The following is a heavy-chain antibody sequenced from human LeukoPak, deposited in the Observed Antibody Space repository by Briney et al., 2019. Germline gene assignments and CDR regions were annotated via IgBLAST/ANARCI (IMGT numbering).Heavy chain of an antibody. D-gene: IGHD6-19*01. J-gene: IGHJ4*02. CDR3: AREGIAVAGSFDY. CDR1: GGSISSYY. Sequence: PSETLSLTCTVSGGSISSYYWSWIRQPPGKGLEWIGYIYYSGSTNYNPSLKSRVTISVDTSKNQVSLKLSSVTAADTAVYYCAREGIAVAGSFDYWGQGTLVTVSS. V-gene: IGHV4-59*01. CDR2: IYYSGST.